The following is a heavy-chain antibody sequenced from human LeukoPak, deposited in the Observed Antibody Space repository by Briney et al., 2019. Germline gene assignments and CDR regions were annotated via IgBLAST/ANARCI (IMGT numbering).Heavy chain of an antibody. D-gene: IGHD6-6*01. CDR3: ARDRARPRSAD. CDR2: ISGSGGST. CDR1: GFTFSSYA. V-gene: IGHV3-23*01. J-gene: IGHJ4*02. Sequence: GGSLRLSCAASGFTFSSYAMSWVRQAPGKGLEWVSAISGSGGSTYYADSVKGRFTISRDNSKNTLYLQMNSLRAEDAAVYYCARDRARPRSADWGQGTLVTVSS.